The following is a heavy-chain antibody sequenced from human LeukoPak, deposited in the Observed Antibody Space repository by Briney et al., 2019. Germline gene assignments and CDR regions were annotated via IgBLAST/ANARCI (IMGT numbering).Heavy chain of an antibody. CDR2: ISSSRNYI. CDR3: ARDDSLTYYYDTSGYYS. J-gene: IGHJ4*02. Sequence: GGSLRLSCAASGFTVSSNYMSWVRQAPGKGLEWVSSISSSRNYIYYADSVKGRFTISRDNAKNSLYLQMNSLRAEDTAVYYCARDDSLTYYYDTSGYYSWGQGTLVTVSS. CDR1: GFTVSSNY. V-gene: IGHV3-21*01. D-gene: IGHD3-22*01.